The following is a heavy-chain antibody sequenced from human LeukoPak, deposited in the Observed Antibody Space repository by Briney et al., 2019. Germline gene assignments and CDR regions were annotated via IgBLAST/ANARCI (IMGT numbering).Heavy chain of an antibody. Sequence: SVKVSCKASGGTFSSYAISWVQQAPGQGLEWMGRIIPIFGIANYAQKFQGRVTITADKSTSTAYMELSSLRSEDTAVYYCARLRSAAAADFDYRGQGTLVTVSS. CDR1: GGTFSSYA. CDR3: ARLRSAAAADFDY. D-gene: IGHD6-13*01. J-gene: IGHJ4*02. V-gene: IGHV1-69*04. CDR2: IIPIFGIA.